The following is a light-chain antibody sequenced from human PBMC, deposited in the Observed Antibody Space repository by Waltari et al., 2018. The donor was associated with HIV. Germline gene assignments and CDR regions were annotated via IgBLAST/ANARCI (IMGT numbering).Light chain of an antibody. V-gene: IGKV3-20*01. CDR1: QSISGSY. J-gene: IGKJ4*01. Sequence: EIVLTRSPGTLSLSPGERATLSCSATQSISGSYLAWYQQKPGQAPRLLIYGASSRATGIPDRYSGSGSGTDFTLTISRLEPEDFAVYFCQQYGSSPPLTFGGGTKVEIK. CDR2: GAS. CDR3: QQYGSSPPLT.